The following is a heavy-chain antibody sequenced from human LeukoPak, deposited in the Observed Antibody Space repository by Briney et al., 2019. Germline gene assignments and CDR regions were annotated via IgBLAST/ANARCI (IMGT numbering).Heavy chain of an antibody. CDR3: ARYYYDSSGAWRYYDL. J-gene: IGHJ2*01. Sequence: SETLSLTCTLSGGSISTYYWTWIRQPPGKGLEWIGYIYYTGNTNYNPSLKSRVTISVDTSKNQFPLKLSSVTAADTAVYYCARYYYDSSGAWRYYDLWGRGTLVTVSS. CDR2: IYYTGNT. D-gene: IGHD3-22*01. CDR1: GGSISTYY. V-gene: IGHV4-59*01.